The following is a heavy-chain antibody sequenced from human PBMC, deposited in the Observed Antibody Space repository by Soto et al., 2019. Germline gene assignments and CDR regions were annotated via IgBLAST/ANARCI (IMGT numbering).Heavy chain of an antibody. J-gene: IGHJ3*02. CDR2: ISWNSGSI. CDR1: GFTFDDYA. Sequence: EVQLVESGGGLVQPGRSLRLSCAASGFTFDDYAMHWVRQAPGKGLEWVSGISWNSGSIGYADSVKGRFTISRDNAKNSLYLQMNSLRAEDTALYYCAKVRSYNWNQNDAFDIWGQGTMVTVSS. D-gene: IGHD1-20*01. V-gene: IGHV3-9*01. CDR3: AKVRSYNWNQNDAFDI.